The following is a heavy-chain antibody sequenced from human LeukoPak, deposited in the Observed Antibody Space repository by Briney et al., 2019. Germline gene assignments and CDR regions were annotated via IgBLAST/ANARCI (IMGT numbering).Heavy chain of an antibody. CDR3: AKLGDCSSSSCYPRTPIDY. CDR1: GFKFSDHY. D-gene: IGHD2-2*01. J-gene: IGHJ4*02. Sequence: GGSQRLSCAASGFKFSDHYIDWVRQAPGKGLEWVGRSRNKASSYTTEYAASVEGRFTISRDVSESSLYLQMNSLRTEDTAVYYCAKLGDCSSSSCYPRTPIDYWGQGTLVTVSS. CDR2: SRNKASSYTT. V-gene: IGHV3-72*01.